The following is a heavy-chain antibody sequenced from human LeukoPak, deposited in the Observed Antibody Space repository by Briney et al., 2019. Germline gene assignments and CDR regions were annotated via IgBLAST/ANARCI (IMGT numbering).Heavy chain of an antibody. CDR1: GYSFTSYW. CDR3: ARSPRGGYFDLGMDV. Sequence: GESLKISCQGSGYSFTSYWIGWVRQMPGKGLEWMGIIYPGDSDTRYSPSFQGQVTISADKSISTAYLQWSSLKASDTAMYYCARSPRGGYFDLGMDVWGQGTTVTVSS. V-gene: IGHV5-51*01. J-gene: IGHJ6*02. CDR2: IYPGDSDT. D-gene: IGHD3-9*01.